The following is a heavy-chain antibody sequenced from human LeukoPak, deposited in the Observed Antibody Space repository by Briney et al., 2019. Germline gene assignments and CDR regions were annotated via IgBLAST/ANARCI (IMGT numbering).Heavy chain of an antibody. V-gene: IGHV1-18*04. J-gene: IGHJ4*02. CDR3: ARVFDILTGFDY. CDR2: ISAYNGNT. Sequence: ASVKVSCEASGYTFTSYGISWVRQAPGQGLEWMGWISAYNGNTNYAQKLQGRVTMTTDTSTSTAYMELRSLRSDDTAAYYCARVFDILTGFDYWGQGTLVTVSS. D-gene: IGHD3-9*01. CDR1: GYTFTSYG.